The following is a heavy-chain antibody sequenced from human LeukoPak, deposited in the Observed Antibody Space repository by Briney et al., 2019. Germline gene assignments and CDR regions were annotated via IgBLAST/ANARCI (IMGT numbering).Heavy chain of an antibody. CDR3: ARDLAAHDAFDI. CDR2: IYYSGST. V-gene: IGHV4-59*01. Sequence: SETLSLTCTVSGGSIRSYYGSWIRQPPGKGLEWVGYIYYSGSTNYNPSLKSRVTISVDTSNNQFSLKLSSVTAADTAVYYCARDLAAHDAFDIWGQGTMVTVSS. D-gene: IGHD2-15*01. J-gene: IGHJ3*02. CDR1: GGSIRSYY.